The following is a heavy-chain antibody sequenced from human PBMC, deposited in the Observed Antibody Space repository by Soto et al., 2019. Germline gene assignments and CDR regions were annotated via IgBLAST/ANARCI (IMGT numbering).Heavy chain of an antibody. CDR1: GYTFSSSY. D-gene: IGHD2-21*01. CDR2: INLSTGGI. J-gene: IGHJ1*01. Sequence: ASVKVSCKASGYTFSSSYMHWVRQAPGQGLEWMGIINLSTGGINYSQKFRGKVTMTRDTSTSTVYMELSALRAEDTAVYYCAKGGIVVVSAVQHWGQGTLVTVSS. V-gene: IGHV1-46*01. CDR3: AKGGIVVVSAVQH.